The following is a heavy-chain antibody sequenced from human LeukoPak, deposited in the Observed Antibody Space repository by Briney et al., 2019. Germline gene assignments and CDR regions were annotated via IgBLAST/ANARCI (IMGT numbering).Heavy chain of an antibody. CDR2: ISYDGSNK. D-gene: IGHD3-10*01. J-gene: IGHJ4*02. Sequence: PGGSLRLSCAASGFTFSSYAMHWVRQAPGKGLEWVAVISYDGSNKYYADSVKGRFTISRDNSKNTLYLQMNSLRAEDMALYYCAKALGYGSGSYPFDYWGQGTLVTVSS. CDR3: AKALGYGSGSYPFDY. V-gene: IGHV3-30-3*01. CDR1: GFTFSSYA.